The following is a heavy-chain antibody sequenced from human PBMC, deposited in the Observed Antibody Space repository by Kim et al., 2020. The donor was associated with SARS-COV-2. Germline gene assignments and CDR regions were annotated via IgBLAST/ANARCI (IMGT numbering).Heavy chain of an antibody. V-gene: IGHV3-48*03. CDR3: ARDYSNLFDY. D-gene: IGHD1-7*01. Sequence: GGSLRLSCAASGFTFSSYEMNWVRQAPGKGLEWISYISGSGSTIHYADSVKGRFTISRDNAKNSLYLQMSSLRAEDTAIYYCARDYSNLFDYWVQGTLVT. J-gene: IGHJ4*02. CDR2: ISGSGSTI. CDR1: GFTFSSYE.